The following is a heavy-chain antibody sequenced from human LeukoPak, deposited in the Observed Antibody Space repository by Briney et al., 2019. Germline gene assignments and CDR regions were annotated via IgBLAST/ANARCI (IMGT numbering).Heavy chain of an antibody. CDR3: ARVPPVAVAGVDY. J-gene: IGHJ4*02. CDR1: GYSISSGYY. Sequence: SETLSLTCAVSGYSISSGYYWGWIRQPPGKGPEWIGSIYHSGSTYYNPSLKSRVTISVDTSKNQFSLKLSSVTAADTAVYYCARVPPVAVAGVDYWGQGTLVTVSS. D-gene: IGHD6-19*01. CDR2: IYHSGST. V-gene: IGHV4-38-2*01.